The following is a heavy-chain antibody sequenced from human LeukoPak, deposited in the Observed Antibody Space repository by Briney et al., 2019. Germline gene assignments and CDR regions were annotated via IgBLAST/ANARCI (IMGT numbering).Heavy chain of an antibody. V-gene: IGHV1-18*01. Sequence: ASVKVSCKASGYTFTSYGISWLRQAPGQGLEWLGWISAHNGNINYAQKLQGRVTMTTDTSTSTAYMELRSLRSDDTAVYYCARAGMADFSAGYYYGMDVWGQGTTVSVSS. J-gene: IGHJ6*02. D-gene: IGHD6-13*01. CDR3: ARAGMADFSAGYYYGMDV. CDR2: ISAHNGNI. CDR1: GYTFTSYG.